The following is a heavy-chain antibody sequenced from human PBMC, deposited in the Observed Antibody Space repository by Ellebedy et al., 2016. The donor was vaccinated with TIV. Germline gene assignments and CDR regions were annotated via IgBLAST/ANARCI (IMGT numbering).Heavy chain of an antibody. D-gene: IGHD1-20*01. CDR1: GGSINSGDYY. J-gene: IGHJ3*02. CDR2: IYYSGSA. V-gene: IGHV4-30-4*01. Sequence: MPSETLSLTCTVPGGSINSGDYYWSWLRQPPGKGLEWVGYIYYSGSAYYNSSLKGRVKISVDRSKKQISLELNSVTAADTAVYFCARGLTGNAFDIWGQGTMVTVSS. CDR3: ARGLTGNAFDI.